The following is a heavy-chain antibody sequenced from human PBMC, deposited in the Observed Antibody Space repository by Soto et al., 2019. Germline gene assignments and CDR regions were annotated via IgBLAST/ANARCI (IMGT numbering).Heavy chain of an antibody. Sequence: GASVKVSCKASGYTFTSYGISWVRQAPGQGLEWMGWISAYNGNTNYAQKLQGRVTMTTDTSTSTAYMELRSLRSDDTAVYYCARHLTGADPHWYFDLWGRGTLVTVSS. CDR3: ARHLTGADPHWYFDL. V-gene: IGHV1-18*01. CDR1: GYTFTSYG. J-gene: IGHJ2*01. D-gene: IGHD3-9*01. CDR2: ISAYNGNT.